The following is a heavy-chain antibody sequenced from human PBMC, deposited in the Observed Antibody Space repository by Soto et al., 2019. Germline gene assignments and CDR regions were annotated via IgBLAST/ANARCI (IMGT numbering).Heavy chain of an antibody. D-gene: IGHD1-26*01. CDR2: IYYSGST. CDR3: AREGVGAAFFDY. V-gene: IGHV4-30-4*01. J-gene: IGHJ4*02. CDR1: GGSISRGDYY. Sequence: SETLSLTCTVSGGSISRGDYYWSWIHQPPGKGLEWIGYIYYSGSTYYNPSLKSRVTISVDTSKNQFSLKLSSVTAADTAVYYCAREGVGAAFFDYWGQGTLVTVSS.